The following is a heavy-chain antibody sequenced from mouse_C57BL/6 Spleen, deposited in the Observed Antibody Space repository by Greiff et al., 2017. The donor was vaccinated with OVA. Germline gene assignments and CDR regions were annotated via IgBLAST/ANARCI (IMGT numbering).Heavy chain of an antibody. CDR1: GFTFTDHT. D-gene: IGHD2-4*01. CDR3: SRFYDYGYYAMDY. Sequence: QVQLQQSDAELVQPAASVTISCTVSGFTFTDHTIHWMKQRPEQGLEWIGYIYPRDGITKYHEKFTGKTTFTADTSSSTAYMQLNSLTSEDSAVYFYSRFYDYGYYAMDYWGQGTSVTVSS. V-gene: IGHV1-78*01. CDR2: IYPRDGIT. J-gene: IGHJ4*01.